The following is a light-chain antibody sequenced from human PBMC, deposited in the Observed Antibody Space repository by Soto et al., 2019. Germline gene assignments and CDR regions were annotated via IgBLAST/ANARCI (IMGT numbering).Light chain of an antibody. CDR3: CSYAGSYFYG. V-gene: IGLV2-23*01. CDR2: EGS. J-gene: IGLJ1*01. Sequence: QSALTQPASVSGSPGQSITISCTGTSSDVGSYNLVSWYQQLPGKAPKLMIYEGSERPSGVSNRFSGSKSGNTASLTISGLQAEDEADYYCCSYAGSYFYGFGTGTKVTVL. CDR1: SSDVGSYNL.